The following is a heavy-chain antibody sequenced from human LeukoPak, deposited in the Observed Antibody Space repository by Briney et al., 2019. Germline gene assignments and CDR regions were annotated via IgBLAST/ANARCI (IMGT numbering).Heavy chain of an antibody. D-gene: IGHD3-22*01. V-gene: IGHV3-21*01. CDR3: AGRDSSGYFFDP. Sequence: GSLRLSCAASAFTFSSYSMNWVRQAPGKGLEWVSSINSNGVYIYYADSVKGRFTISRDNAKNSLSLQMNSLRAEDTAVYYCAGRDSSGYFFDPWGQGTLVTVSS. CDR1: AFTFSSYS. CDR2: INSNGVYI. J-gene: IGHJ5*02.